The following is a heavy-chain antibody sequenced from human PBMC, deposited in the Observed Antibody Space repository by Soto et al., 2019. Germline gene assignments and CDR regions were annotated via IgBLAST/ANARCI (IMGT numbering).Heavy chain of an antibody. Sequence: DVQLVESGGGLVQPGRSLRLSCAASGFTFDDYAMHWVRQAPGKGLEWVSGISWNSGSIGYADSVKGRFTISRDNAKNSLYLQMNSLRAEDTALYYCARRAGAAVAGTIDYWGQGTLVTVSS. CDR1: GFTFDDYA. V-gene: IGHV3-9*01. J-gene: IGHJ4*02. CDR2: ISWNSGSI. CDR3: ARRAGAAVAGTIDY. D-gene: IGHD6-19*01.